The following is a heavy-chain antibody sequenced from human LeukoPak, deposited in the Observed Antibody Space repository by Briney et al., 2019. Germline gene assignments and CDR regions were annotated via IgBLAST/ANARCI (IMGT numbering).Heavy chain of an antibody. Sequence: SETLSLTCAVYGGSFSGYYWSWIRQPPGKGLEWIGSIYYSGNTYYNPSLKSRVTISVDTSKNQFSLKLSSVTAADTAVYYCASELLPDYWGQGTLVTVSS. V-gene: IGHV4-34*01. D-gene: IGHD1-26*01. J-gene: IGHJ4*02. CDR2: IYYSGNT. CDR1: GGSFSGYY. CDR3: ASELLPDY.